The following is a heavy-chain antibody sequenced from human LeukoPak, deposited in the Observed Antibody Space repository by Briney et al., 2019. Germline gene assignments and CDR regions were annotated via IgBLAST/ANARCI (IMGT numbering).Heavy chain of an antibody. V-gene: IGHV3-7*01. J-gene: IGHJ5*02. CDR2: INRDGSEK. Sequence: PGGSLRLSCAASGFTFSSYSMNWVRQAPGKGLEWVANINRDGSEKYYVDSVKGRFTISRDNAKNSVYLQMNSLRVDDTAVFYCVREMRYGWFDLWGQGTLVTVSS. CDR1: GFTFSSYS. CDR3: VREMRYGWFDL. D-gene: IGHD4-17*01.